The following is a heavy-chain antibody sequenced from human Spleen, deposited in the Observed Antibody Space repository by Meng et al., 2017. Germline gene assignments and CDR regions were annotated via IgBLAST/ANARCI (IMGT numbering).Heavy chain of an antibody. CDR3: ARGPTTMAHDFDY. CDR2: INHSGGT. D-gene: IGHD4-11*01. J-gene: IGHJ4*02. CDR1: GGCFSNYY. V-gene: IGHV4-34*01. Sequence: LQLQAPGLLRPSRTLPLPCFVFGGCFSNYYWSWIRQPPGQGLEWIGEINHSGGTNYNPSLESRATISVDTSQNNLSLKLSSVTAADSAVYYCARGPTTMAHDFDYWGQGTLVTVSS.